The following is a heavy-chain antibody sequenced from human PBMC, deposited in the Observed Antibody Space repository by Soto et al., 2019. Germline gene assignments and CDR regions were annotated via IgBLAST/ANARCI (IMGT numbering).Heavy chain of an antibody. CDR2: IFAGGRT. CDR3: ARDTVDAPSDS. J-gene: IGHJ4*02. CDR1: GFTVTDHY. Sequence: EVQLVESGGDFVQPGGSLRLSCAASGFTVTDHYMSWVRQAPGKGLEWISAIFAGGRTFYADSVKGRFTISRDKSKNTLYLQMTGLRADDAAVYYCARDTVDAPSDSWGQGTLVTVSS. D-gene: IGHD4-17*01. V-gene: IGHV3-66*01.